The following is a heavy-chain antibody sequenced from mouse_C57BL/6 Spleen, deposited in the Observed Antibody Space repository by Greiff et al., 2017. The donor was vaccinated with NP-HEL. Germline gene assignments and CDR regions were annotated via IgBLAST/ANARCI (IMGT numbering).Heavy chain of an antibody. Sequence: EVQLVESGEGLVKPGGSLKLSCAASGFTFSSYAMSWVRQTPEKRLEWVAYISSGGDYIYYADTVKGRFTISRDNARNTLYLQMSSLKSEDTAMYYCTRDTYYYGSSYPAWFAYWGQGTLVTVSA. J-gene: IGHJ3*01. CDR3: TRDTYYYGSSYPAWFAY. V-gene: IGHV5-9-1*02. CDR1: GFTFSSYA. CDR2: ISSGGDYI. D-gene: IGHD1-1*01.